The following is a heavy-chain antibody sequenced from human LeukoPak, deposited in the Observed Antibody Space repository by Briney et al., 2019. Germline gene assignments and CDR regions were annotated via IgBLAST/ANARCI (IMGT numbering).Heavy chain of an antibody. CDR3: ARQLRNYDILTGYSYYFDY. CDR1: GGSISSSSYY. J-gene: IGHJ4*02. Sequence: SETLSLTCTVSGGSISSSSYYWGWIRQPPGKGLEWIGRIYYSGSTYYNPSLKSRVTISVDTSKNQFSLKLSSVTAADTAVYYCARQLRNYDILTGYSYYFDYWGQGTLVTVSS. CDR2: IYYSGST. V-gene: IGHV4-39*01. D-gene: IGHD3-9*01.